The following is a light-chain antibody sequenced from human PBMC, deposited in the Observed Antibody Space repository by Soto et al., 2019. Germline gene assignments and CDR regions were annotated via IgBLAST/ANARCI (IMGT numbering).Light chain of an antibody. Sequence: EIVMTQSPATLSVSPGERATLSCRASQSVTNNYLAWYQQKPGQAPRRLIYGASSRATGIPDRFSGSGSGTDFTLTISRLEPEDFAVYYCQQYGSSPTFGEGTRLEIK. CDR1: QSVTNNY. CDR2: GAS. V-gene: IGKV3-20*01. J-gene: IGKJ5*01. CDR3: QQYGSSPT.